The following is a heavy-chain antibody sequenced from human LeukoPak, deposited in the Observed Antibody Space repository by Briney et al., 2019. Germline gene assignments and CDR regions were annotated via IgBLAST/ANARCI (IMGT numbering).Heavy chain of an antibody. D-gene: IGHD3-22*01. CDR3: ASPRLTMIVVAGGAFDI. V-gene: IGHV1-69*04. J-gene: IGHJ3*02. CDR1: GGTFSSYA. CDR2: IIPILGIA. Sequence: ASVKVSCKASGGTFSSYAISWVRQAPGQGLEWMGRIIPILGIANYAQKFQGRVTITADKSTSTAYMELSSLRSEDTAVYYCASPRLTMIVVAGGAFDIWGQGTMVTVSS.